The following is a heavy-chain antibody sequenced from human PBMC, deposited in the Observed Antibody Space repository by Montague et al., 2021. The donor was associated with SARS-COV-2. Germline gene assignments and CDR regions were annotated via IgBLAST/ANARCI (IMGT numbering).Heavy chain of an antibody. CDR3: ARGLSGSYSGGWVPVALFDFYYYMDV. J-gene: IGHJ6*03. Sequence: SETLSLTCAVYGGSFSGYYRSWIRRPPGKGLEWIGESNHSGGTNYNPDLKGRVTISVDASKSQFSLKLTSVTAADTAVYYCARGLSGSYSGGWVPVALFDFYYYMDVWAKGTTVTVSS. CDR1: GGSFSGYY. D-gene: IGHD6-25*01. V-gene: IGHV4-34*01. CDR2: SNHSGGT.